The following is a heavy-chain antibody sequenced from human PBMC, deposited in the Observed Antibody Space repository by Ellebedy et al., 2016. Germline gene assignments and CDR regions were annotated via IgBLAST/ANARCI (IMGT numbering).Heavy chain of an antibody. CDR2: SQHNVAT. CDR3: ARQRIDGGGSADY. D-gene: IGHD2-15*01. CDR1: GTSISSYY. Sequence: SETLSLTXTVSGTSISSYYWYWFRQPPGKGLEWIGDSQHNVATNYNPSLKSRVTISVDTSKSQFSLRLSSVTAADTAVYYCARQRIDGGGSADYWGQGTLVTVSS. J-gene: IGHJ4*02. V-gene: IGHV4-59*08.